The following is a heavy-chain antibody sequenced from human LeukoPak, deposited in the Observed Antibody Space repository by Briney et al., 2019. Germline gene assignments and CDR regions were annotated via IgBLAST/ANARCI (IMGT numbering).Heavy chain of an antibody. J-gene: IGHJ3*02. CDR1: GFTFSSYS. D-gene: IGHD3-10*01. CDR2: ISSSSSYI. V-gene: IGHV3-21*01. CDR3: ARDLNYYGSGSPDAFDI. Sequence: GGSLRLSCAASGFTFSSYSMNWVRQAPGKGLEWVSSISSSSSYIYYADSVKGRFTISRDNAKNSLYLQMNSLRAEDAVVYYCARDLNYYGSGSPDAFDIWGQGTMVTVSS.